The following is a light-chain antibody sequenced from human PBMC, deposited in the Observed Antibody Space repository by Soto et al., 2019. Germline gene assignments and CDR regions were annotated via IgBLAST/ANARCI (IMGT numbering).Light chain of an antibody. V-gene: IGKV1-5*01. CDR1: QTITRW. CDR2: DAS. Sequence: DIQMTQSPSTLSASVGDRVTITCRASQTITRWLAWDQQKPGKAPKVLIYDASSLESGVPSRFSGSGSGTEFTLTISSLQPEDSATYYCQQYNSYSTTFGQGTKVEIK. J-gene: IGKJ1*01. CDR3: QQYNSYSTT.